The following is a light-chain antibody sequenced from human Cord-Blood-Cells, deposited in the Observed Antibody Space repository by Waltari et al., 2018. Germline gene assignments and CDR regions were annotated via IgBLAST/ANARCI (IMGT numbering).Light chain of an antibody. CDR3: AAWDDSLNGWV. CDR1: SSNIGSNT. CDR2: SNN. Sequence: QSVLTQPPSASGTPGQRVTISCSGSSSNIGSNTVNWYQQLPGTAPKLLIYSNNQRPSGVPDRFSGSKSGTSASLASSGLQSEDEAYYYCAAWDDSLNGWVFGGGTKLTVL. V-gene: IGLV1-44*01. J-gene: IGLJ3*02.